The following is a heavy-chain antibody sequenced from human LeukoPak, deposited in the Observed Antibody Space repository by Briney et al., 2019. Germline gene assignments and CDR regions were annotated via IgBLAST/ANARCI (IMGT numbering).Heavy chain of an antibody. D-gene: IGHD2-15*01. J-gene: IGHJ1*01. CDR1: GFTFSSYG. Sequence: GGSLTLSCAASGFTFSSYGMHWVRQAAAKGLEWVAVISYDGSNKYYADSVKGRFTISRDNSKNTLYLQMNSLRAEDTAVYYCAKGFSEGCSGGSCYSFAFQHWGQGTLVTVSS. CDR3: AKGFSEGCSGGSCYSFAFQH. V-gene: IGHV3-30*18. CDR2: ISYDGSNK.